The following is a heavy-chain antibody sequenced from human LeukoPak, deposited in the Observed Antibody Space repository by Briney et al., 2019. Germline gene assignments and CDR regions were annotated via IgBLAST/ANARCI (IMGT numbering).Heavy chain of an antibody. CDR2: ISGSGGST. CDR1: GFTFSSYA. CDR3: AKDMVLWFGEYDY. V-gene: IGHV3-23*01. D-gene: IGHD3-10*01. J-gene: IGHJ4*02. Sequence: GGSLRLSCAASGFTFSSYAMSWVRQAPGKGLEWVSAISGSGGSTYYADSVKGRFTISRDNSKNTLHLQMNSLRAEDTAVYYCAKDMVLWFGEYDYWGQGTLVTVSS.